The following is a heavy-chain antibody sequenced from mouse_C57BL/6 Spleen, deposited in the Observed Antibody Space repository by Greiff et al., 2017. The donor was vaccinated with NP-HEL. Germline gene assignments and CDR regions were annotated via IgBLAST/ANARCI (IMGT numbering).Heavy chain of an antibody. D-gene: IGHD1-1*01. CDR2: ISYDGSN. J-gene: IGHJ4*01. V-gene: IGHV3-6*01. CDR1: GYSITSGYY. Sequence: VQLKESGPGLVKPSQSLSLTCSVTGYSITSGYYWNWIRQFPGNKLEWMGYISYDGSNNYNPSLKNRISITRDTSKNQFFLKLNSVTTEDTATYYCARDSTTDMDYWGQGTSVTVSS. CDR3: ARDSTTDMDY.